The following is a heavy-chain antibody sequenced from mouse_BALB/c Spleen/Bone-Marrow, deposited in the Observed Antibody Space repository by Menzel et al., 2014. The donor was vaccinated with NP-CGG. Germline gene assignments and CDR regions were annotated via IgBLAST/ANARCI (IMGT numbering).Heavy chain of an antibody. CDR1: GYTFSSYW. CDR2: ILPGSNGA. J-gene: IGHJ3*01. CDR3: AREGLSDFFAY. D-gene: IGHD3-1*01. Sequence: QVQLKESGAELMKPGASVNISCKATGYTFSSYWIEWVKQRPGHGLVWIGDILPGSNGANYNEKFKGKATFTADTSSNTVYMEIDSLTSKDAAGYYCAREGLSDFFAYWGQGTLVTVSA. V-gene: IGHV1-9*01.